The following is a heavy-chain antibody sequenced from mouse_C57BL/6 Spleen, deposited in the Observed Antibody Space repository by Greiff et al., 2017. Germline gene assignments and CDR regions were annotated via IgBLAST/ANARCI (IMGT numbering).Heavy chain of an antibody. CDR2: INPNYGTT. CDR1: GYSFTDYN. V-gene: IGHV1-39*01. Sequence: VQLQQSGPELVKPGASVKISCKASGYSFTDYNMNWVKQSNGKSLEWIGVINPNYGTTSYNQKFKGKATLTSDTSSSTAYMQLSSLTSEDSAIYFCARRIGDSNWYFDVWGTGTTVTVSS. CDR3: ARRIGDSNWYFDV. J-gene: IGHJ1*03. D-gene: IGHD2-5*01.